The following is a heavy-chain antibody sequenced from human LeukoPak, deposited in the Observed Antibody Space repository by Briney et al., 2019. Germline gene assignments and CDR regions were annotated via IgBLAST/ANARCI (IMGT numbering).Heavy chain of an antibody. CDR2: IYTSGST. J-gene: IGHJ6*03. CDR1: GGSISSGSYY. V-gene: IGHV4-61*02. Sequence: PSETLSLTCTVSGGSISSGSYYWSWIRQPAGKGLEWIGRIYTSGSTNYNPSLKSRVTISVDTSKNQFSLKLSSVTAADTAVYYCARMGTMVRGVIYYYYMDVWGKGTTVTISS. D-gene: IGHD3-10*01. CDR3: ARMGTMVRGVIYYYYMDV.